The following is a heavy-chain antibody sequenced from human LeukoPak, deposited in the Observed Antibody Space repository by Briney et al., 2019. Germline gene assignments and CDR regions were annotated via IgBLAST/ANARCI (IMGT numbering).Heavy chain of an antibody. CDR1: GFTFSSYA. Sequence: GGSLRLSCAASGFTFSSYAMSWVRQAPGKGLEWVSAISGSGGSTYYADSVKGRFTISRDNSKNTLYLQMNSLRAEDTAVYYCAKDQIAAAGYYYYGVDVWGQGTTVTVSS. CDR3: AKDQIAAAGYYYYGVDV. J-gene: IGHJ6*02. CDR2: ISGSGGST. V-gene: IGHV3-23*01. D-gene: IGHD6-13*01.